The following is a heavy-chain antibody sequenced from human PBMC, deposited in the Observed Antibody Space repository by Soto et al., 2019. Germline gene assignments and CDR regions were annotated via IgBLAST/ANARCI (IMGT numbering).Heavy chain of an antibody. CDR3: ARDVYDYGDYAGEVTFDY. J-gene: IGHJ4*02. V-gene: IGHV1-18*01. CDR1: GYTFTSYG. D-gene: IGHD4-17*01. CDR2: ISAYNGNT. Sequence: ASVKVSCKASGYTFTSYGISWVRQAPGQGLEWMGWISAYNGNTNYAQKLQGRVTMTTDTSTSTAYMELRSLRSDDTAVYYCARDVYDYGDYAGEVTFDYWGQGTLVTVSS.